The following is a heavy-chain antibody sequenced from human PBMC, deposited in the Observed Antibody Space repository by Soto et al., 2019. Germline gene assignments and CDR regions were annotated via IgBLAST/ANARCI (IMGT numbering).Heavy chain of an antibody. Sequence: QAPLVQSGAEVKKPGASVKVSCKASGYTFYSHSISWVRQAPGQGLEWMGRISADNGNTKYAQKFRGRVTMTTDTSTSTVYMELRNLRSDDTAVYYFARFIQQDYYYGMDVWCQGTTVTVSS. D-gene: IGHD1-1*01. CDR2: ISADNGNT. CDR3: ARFIQQDYYYGMDV. CDR1: GYTFYSHS. J-gene: IGHJ6*02. V-gene: IGHV1-18*01.